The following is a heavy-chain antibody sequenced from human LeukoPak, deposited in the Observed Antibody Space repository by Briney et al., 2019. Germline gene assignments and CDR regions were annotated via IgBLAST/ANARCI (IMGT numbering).Heavy chain of an antibody. CDR2: INPNSGGT. J-gene: IGHJ3*02. CDR3: ARGSGSWETDAFDI. Sequence: ASVKVSCKASGYTFTGYYMHWVRRAPGQGLEWMGWINPNSGGTNYAQKFQGRVTMTRDTSISTAYMELSRLRSDDTAVYYCARGSGSWETDAFDIWGQGTMVTVSS. V-gene: IGHV1-2*02. D-gene: IGHD3-10*01. CDR1: GYTFTGYY.